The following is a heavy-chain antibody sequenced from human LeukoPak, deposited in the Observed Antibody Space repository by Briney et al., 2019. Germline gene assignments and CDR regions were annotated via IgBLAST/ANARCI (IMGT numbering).Heavy chain of an antibody. CDR2: ISSSGSTI. V-gene: IGHV3-48*03. CDR1: GFTFSSYE. CDR3: AKDLWFGELTYYFDY. J-gene: IGHJ4*02. D-gene: IGHD3-10*01. Sequence: PGGSLRLSCAASGFTFSSYEMNWVRQAPGKGLEWVSYISSSGSTIYYADSVKGRFTISRDNAKNSLYLQMNSLRAEDTAVYYCAKDLWFGELTYYFDYWGQGTLVTVSS.